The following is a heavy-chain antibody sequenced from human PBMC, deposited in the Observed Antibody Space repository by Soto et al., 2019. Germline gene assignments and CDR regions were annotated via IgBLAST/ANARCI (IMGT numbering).Heavy chain of an antibody. Sequence: ASVKVSCKASGYPFTSYDINWVRQATGQGLEWMGWMNPNSGNTGYAQKFQGRVTMTRNTSISTAYMELSSLRSEDTAVYYCARARGSYYVGVNYGMDVWGQGTTVTVSS. D-gene: IGHD1-26*01. CDR1: GYPFTSYD. J-gene: IGHJ6*02. CDR3: ARARGSYYVGVNYGMDV. V-gene: IGHV1-8*01. CDR2: MNPNSGNT.